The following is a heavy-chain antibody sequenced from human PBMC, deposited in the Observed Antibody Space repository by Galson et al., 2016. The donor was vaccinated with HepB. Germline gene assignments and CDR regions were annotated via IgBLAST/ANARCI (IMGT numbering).Heavy chain of an antibody. CDR3: ARTRGEDYSYGYQGLDY. CDR2: IDWEDNK. CDR1: GFSLYSRGMS. V-gene: IGHV2-70*13. J-gene: IGHJ4*02. D-gene: IGHD5-18*01. Sequence: PALVKPTQTLTVTCSFSGFSLYSRGMSLSWVRQPPGKALEWLALIDWEDNKYYRPSLETRLAISKDTSKNQVILTLTNVDPVDKATYYCARTRGEDYSYGYQGLDYWGQGTLVTVSS.